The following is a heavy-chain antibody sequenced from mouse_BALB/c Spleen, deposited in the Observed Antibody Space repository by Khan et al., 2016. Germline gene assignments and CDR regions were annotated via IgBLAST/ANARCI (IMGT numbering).Heavy chain of an antibody. V-gene: IGHV3-2*02. D-gene: IGHD1-1*02. CDR3: AREDYSCFAY. J-gene: IGHJ3*01. CDR2: ISYSGDT. Sequence: EVQLQESGPGLVKPSQSLSLTCTVTGYSITSDYAWNWIRQFPGNKLVWLGYISYSGDTHYNPSLTSRISITRDTSKNQFFLQLNSVTAADTATXFCAREDYSCFAYWGQGTLVTVSA. CDR1: GYSITSDYA.